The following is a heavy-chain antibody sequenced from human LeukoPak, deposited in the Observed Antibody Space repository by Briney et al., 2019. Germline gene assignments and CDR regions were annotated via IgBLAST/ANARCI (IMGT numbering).Heavy chain of an antibody. V-gene: IGHV4-59*01. J-gene: IGHJ5*02. CDR1: GGSISSYY. CDR2: IYYSGST. CDR3: ARTGGPAAILT. Sequence: SETLSLTCTVSGGSISSYYWSWIRQPPGKGLERIGYIYYSGSTYYNPSLKSRVTISVDTSKNQFSLKLSSVTAADTAVYYCARTGGPAAILTWGQGTLVTVSS. D-gene: IGHD2-2*02.